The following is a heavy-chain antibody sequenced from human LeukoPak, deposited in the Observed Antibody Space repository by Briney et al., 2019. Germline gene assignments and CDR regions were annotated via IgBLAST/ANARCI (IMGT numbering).Heavy chain of an antibody. V-gene: IGHV3-30*18. J-gene: IGHJ4*02. CDR1: GFTFSSYG. Sequence: GGSLRLSCAASGFTFSSYGMHWVRQAPGKGLEWVAVISYDGSNKYYADSVKGRFTISRDNSKNTLYLQMNSLRAEDTAVYYCAKDGYSYEIYYFDYWGQGTLVTVSS. CDR3: AKDGYSYEIYYFDY. D-gene: IGHD5-18*01. CDR2: ISYDGSNK.